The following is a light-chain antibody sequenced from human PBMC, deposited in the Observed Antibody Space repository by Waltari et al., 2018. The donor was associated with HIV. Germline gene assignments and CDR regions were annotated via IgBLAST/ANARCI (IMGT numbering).Light chain of an antibody. Sequence: IVMTQSPPTLSVSPGERVTLSCRASQSVNYNLARLPGSSSMVPARFSGSGSGTEFTLTISSLQSEDFAVYYCQQYENWPPITFGQGTRLEIK. J-gene: IGKJ5*01. CDR2: VP. CDR1: QSVNYN. V-gene: IGKV3-15*01. CDR3: QQYENWPPIT.